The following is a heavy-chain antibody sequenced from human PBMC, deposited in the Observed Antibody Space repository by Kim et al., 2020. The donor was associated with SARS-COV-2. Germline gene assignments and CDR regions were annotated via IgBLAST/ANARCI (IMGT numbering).Heavy chain of an antibody. CDR2: IIPIFGTA. CDR3: AVTIFGPGGDYGIDV. D-gene: IGHD3-3*01. J-gene: IGHJ6*02. V-gene: IGHV1-69*13. Sequence: SVKVSCKASGGTFSSYAISWVRQAPGQGLEWMGGIIPIFGTANYAQKFQGRVTITADESTSTAYMELSSLRSEDTAVYYCAVTIFGPGGDYGIDVWGQGTTVTVSS. CDR1: GGTFSSYA.